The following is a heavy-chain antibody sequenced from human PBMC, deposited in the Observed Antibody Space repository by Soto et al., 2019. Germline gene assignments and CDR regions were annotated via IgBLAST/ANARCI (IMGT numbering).Heavy chain of an antibody. D-gene: IGHD6-13*01. V-gene: IGHV3-33*01. J-gene: IGHJ4*02. CDR2: IWYDGSNK. Sequence: QVQLVESGGGVVQPGRSLRLSCAASGFTFSSYGMHWVRQAPGKGLEWVAVIWYDGSNKYYADSVKGRFTISRDNSKNTLYLQMNSLRAEDTAVYYCARESLAAAGGFDYWGQGTLVTVSS. CDR1: GFTFSSYG. CDR3: ARESLAAAGGFDY.